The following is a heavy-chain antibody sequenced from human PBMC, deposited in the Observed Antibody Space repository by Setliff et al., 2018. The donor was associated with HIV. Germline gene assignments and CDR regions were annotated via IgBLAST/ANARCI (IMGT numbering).Heavy chain of an antibody. D-gene: IGHD2-15*01. CDR1: GVSISSGGYY. J-gene: IGHJ6*03. CDR2: ISSRGST. CDR3: ALTGHRLLRGYMEV. V-gene: IGHV4-31*03. Sequence: SETLSLTCTVSGVSISSGGYYWNGIRQHPGKGLEWIGYISSRGSTYYNPSLKSRLTLSLDTSKKHFSLNLKSVTAADTAVYYCALTGHRLLRGYMEVWGKGTTVTVSS.